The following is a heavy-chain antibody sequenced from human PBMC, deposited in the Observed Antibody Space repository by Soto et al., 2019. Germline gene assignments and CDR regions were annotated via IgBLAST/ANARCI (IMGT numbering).Heavy chain of an antibody. Sequence: SGPTLVNPTQTLTLTCTFSGFSLSTSGVGVGWIRQPPGKALEWLALIYWNDDKRYSPSLKSRLTITKDTSKNQVVLTMTNMDPVDTATYYCAHRGQILPGYFLAVNYFDYWGQGTLVTVSS. V-gene: IGHV2-5*01. CDR2: IYWNDDK. CDR1: GFSLSTSGVG. CDR3: AHRGQILPGYFLAVNYFDY. J-gene: IGHJ4*02. D-gene: IGHD3-9*01.